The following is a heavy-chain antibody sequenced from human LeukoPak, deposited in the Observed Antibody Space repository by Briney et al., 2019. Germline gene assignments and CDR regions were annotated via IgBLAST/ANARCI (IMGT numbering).Heavy chain of an antibody. J-gene: IGHJ4*02. D-gene: IGHD1-26*01. CDR2: MNIDGSEK. CDR3: ARDPVEWELLLDY. V-gene: IGHV3-7*01. Sequence: PGGSLRLSCAASGFTFSNYWMGWVRQAPGERLEWVANMNIDGSEKYYADSVKGRFSISRDNARNSVYLQMASLRVEDTAVYYCARDPVEWELLLDYWGQGTLVTVSS. CDR1: GFTFSNYW.